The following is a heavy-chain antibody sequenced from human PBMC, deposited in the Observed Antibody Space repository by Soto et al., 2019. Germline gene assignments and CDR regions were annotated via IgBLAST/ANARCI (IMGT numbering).Heavy chain of an antibody. CDR2: ISGSGGST. D-gene: IGHD6-13*01. CDR3: AKVLIAAADTYYYGMDV. CDR1: GFTFSSYA. J-gene: IGHJ6*02. Sequence: LRLSCAASGFTFSSYAMSWVRQAPGKGLEWVSAISGSGGSTYYADSVKGRFTISRDNSKNTLYLQMNSLRAEDTAVYYCAKVLIAAADTYYYGMDVWGQGTTVTVSS. V-gene: IGHV3-23*01.